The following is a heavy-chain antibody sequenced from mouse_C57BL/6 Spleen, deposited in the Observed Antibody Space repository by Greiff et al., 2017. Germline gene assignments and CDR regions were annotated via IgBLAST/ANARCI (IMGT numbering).Heavy chain of an antibody. D-gene: IGHD4-1*01. Sequence: VQLQQPGAELVRPGSSVKLSCKASGYTFTSYWMHWVKQRPIQGLEWIGNIDPYDSDTHYNQKFKDKATLTVDKSSSTAYMQLSSLTSEDSAVYYCEILTGKTNYWGQGTTLTVSS. CDR1: GYTFTSYW. V-gene: IGHV1-52*01. CDR3: EILTGKTNY. J-gene: IGHJ2*01. CDR2: IDPYDSDT.